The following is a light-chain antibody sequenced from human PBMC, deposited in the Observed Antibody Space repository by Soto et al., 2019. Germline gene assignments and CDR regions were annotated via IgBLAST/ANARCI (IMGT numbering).Light chain of an antibody. CDR2: GAS. Sequence: EIVLTQSPGTLSLSPGERATLSCRASQSVSSSYLAWYQQKPGQAPRLLIYGASSRATGIPDRFSGSGSGTDFTLTISRLEPEYFAVYYCQQYGSSPETFGQVTKV. CDR1: QSVSSSY. CDR3: QQYGSSPET. V-gene: IGKV3-20*01. J-gene: IGKJ1*01.